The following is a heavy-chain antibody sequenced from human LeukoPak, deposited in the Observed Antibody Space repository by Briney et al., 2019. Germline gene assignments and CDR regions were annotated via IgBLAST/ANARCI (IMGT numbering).Heavy chain of an antibody. Sequence: SETLSLTCAVYGGSFSGYYWSWIRQPPGKGLEGIGEINHSGSTNYNQSLKRRVTISVDTSKNQFSPKLNSVTAADTAVYCCARVLTGNGLRVFDIWGQGSMVTVSS. CDR2: INHSGST. V-gene: IGHV4-34*01. D-gene: IGHD1-1*01. CDR3: ARVLTGNGLRVFDI. CDR1: GGSFSGYY. J-gene: IGHJ3*02.